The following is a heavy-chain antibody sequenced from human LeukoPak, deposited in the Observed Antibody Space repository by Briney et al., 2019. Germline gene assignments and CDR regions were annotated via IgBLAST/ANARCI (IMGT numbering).Heavy chain of an antibody. CDR1: GGSISSGSYC. D-gene: IGHD1-26*01. CDR2: IYTSGNT. CDR3: ARAASGSSGRYYYYYMDV. Sequence: PSETLSLTCTVSGGSISSGSYCWSWIRQPAGKGLEWIGHIYTSGNTNYNPSLKSRVTMSVDTSKNQFSLKLISVTAADTAVYYCARAASGSSGRYYYYYMDVWGKGTTVTISS. J-gene: IGHJ6*03. V-gene: IGHV4-61*09.